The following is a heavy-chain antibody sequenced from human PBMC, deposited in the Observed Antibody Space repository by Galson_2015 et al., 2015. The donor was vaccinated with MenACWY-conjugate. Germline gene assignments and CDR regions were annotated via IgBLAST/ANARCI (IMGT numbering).Heavy chain of an antibody. CDR3: ARLPTWGSSFGYFDY. Sequence: ETLSLTCTVSGDSISSHHWSWFPQPPGKGLEWIAYIRETGSLKDNPSLKSRVTMSADKSNNQFSLRLISATAADTAVYYCARLPTWGSSFGYFDYWGRGILVAVSS. V-gene: IGHV4-59*08. J-gene: IGHJ4*02. CDR2: IRETGSL. D-gene: IGHD7-27*01. CDR1: GDSISSHH.